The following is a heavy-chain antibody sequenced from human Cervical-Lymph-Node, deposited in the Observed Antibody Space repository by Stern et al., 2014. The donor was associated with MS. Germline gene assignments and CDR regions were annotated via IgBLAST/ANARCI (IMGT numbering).Heavy chain of an antibody. CDR3: ATGYDIVGATHDTFDI. V-gene: IGHV4-38-2*02. Sequence: QLQLQESGPGLVKPSETLSLTCTVSGYSISSDYYWGWIRQPPGKGLEWIGSIFHSGSTYYNPSLKSRITISVDTSKNQFSLRLSFGTAADTAVYYCATGYDIVGATHDTFDIWGQGTMVTVSS. CDR1: GYSISSDYY. J-gene: IGHJ3*02. D-gene: IGHD1-26*01. CDR2: IFHSGST.